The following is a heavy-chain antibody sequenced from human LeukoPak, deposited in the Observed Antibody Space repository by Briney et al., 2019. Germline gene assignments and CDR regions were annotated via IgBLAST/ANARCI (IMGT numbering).Heavy chain of an antibody. CDR3: ARARWLQRNALDY. J-gene: IGHJ4*02. CDR1: GGSFSGYY. D-gene: IGHD5-24*01. CDR2: ISHSGST. Sequence: SETLSLTCVVYGGSFSGYYWSWIRQPPGKGLEWVGEISHSGSTNYNPSLKSRVTISVDTSKNQFSLKLSSVTAADTAVYYCARARWLQRNALDYWGQGTLVTVSS. V-gene: IGHV4-34*01.